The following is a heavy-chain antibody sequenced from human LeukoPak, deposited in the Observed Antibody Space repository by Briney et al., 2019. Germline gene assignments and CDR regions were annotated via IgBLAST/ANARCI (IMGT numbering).Heavy chain of an antibody. Sequence: SETLSLTCTVSGGSISSGSYYWSWIRQPAGKGLEWIGRIYTSGSTNYNPSLKSRVTISVDTSKNQFSLKLSSVTAADTAVYYCARGGVVVPAAILYWGQGTLVTVSS. CDR2: IYTSGST. D-gene: IGHD2-2*01. V-gene: IGHV4-61*02. CDR3: ARGGVVVPAAILY. CDR1: GGSISSGSYY. J-gene: IGHJ4*02.